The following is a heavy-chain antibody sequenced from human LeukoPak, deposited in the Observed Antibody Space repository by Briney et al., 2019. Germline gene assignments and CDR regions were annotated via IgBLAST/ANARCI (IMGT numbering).Heavy chain of an antibody. Sequence: GASVKVSCKASGGTSNSHAISWVRQAPGQGLEWMGRIIPNLGTTNRAQNFQDRVTLTADKSTNTAYMELTSLTSDDTAVYYCATTNDGGGYQWGDFFDFWGQGTPVTVSS. V-gene: IGHV1-69*04. CDR3: ATTNDGGGYQWGDFFDF. CDR2: IIPNLGTT. J-gene: IGHJ4*02. CDR1: GGTSNSHA. D-gene: IGHD3-22*01.